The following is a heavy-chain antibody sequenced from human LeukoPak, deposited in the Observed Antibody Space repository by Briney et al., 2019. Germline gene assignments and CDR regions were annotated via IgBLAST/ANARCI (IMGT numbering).Heavy chain of an antibody. CDR3: AKMGRMRRSDAFDI. Sequence: GGSLRLSCAASAFTFSNYAMSWVRQAPGKGLEWVSLMSGSSTYYADSVRGRFTISRDNSKNTLYLQMNSLRAEDTAVYYCAKMGRMRRSDAFDIWGQGTIVTVSS. CDR2: MSGSST. J-gene: IGHJ3*02. V-gene: IGHV3-23*01. CDR1: AFTFSNYA.